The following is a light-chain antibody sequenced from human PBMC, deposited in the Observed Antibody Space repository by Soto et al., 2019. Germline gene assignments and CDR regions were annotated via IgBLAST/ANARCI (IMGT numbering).Light chain of an antibody. CDR3: QQYNNWPLT. CDR2: GAS. J-gene: IGKJ4*01. V-gene: IGKV3-15*01. Sequence: EIAMTQSPATLSVSPGERATLSCRPSQSVNSNLAWYQQKPGQAPRLLIYGASTRATGIPARFSGSGSGTEFTVTISSLQSEDFAVYYCQQYNNWPLTFGGGTKVEIK. CDR1: QSVNSN.